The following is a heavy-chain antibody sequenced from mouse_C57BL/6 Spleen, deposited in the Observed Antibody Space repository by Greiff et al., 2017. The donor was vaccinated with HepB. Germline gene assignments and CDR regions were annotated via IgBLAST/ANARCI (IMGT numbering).Heavy chain of an antibody. J-gene: IGHJ4*01. CDR1: GYAFSSSW. CDR2: IYPGDGDT. Sequence: VQLQQSGPELVKPGASVKISCKASGYAFSSSWMNWVKQRPGKGLEWIGRIYPGDGDTNYNGKFKGKATLTADKSSSTAYMQLSSLTSEDSAVYFCARMLWLRLDYWGQGTSVTVSS. CDR3: ARMLWLRLDY. V-gene: IGHV1-82*01. D-gene: IGHD2-2*01.